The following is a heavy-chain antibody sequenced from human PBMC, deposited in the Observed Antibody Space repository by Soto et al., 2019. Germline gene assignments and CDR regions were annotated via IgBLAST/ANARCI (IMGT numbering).Heavy chain of an antibody. D-gene: IGHD3-22*01. V-gene: IGHV3-9*01. CDR3: RNAPHSPSDYFEDFDV. CDR1: GFTFDDHT. CDR2: ISWKSGTI. Sequence: DAQLVESGGGLGQPGKSLRISCVASGFTFDDHTMHWVRQAPGRGLEWVSCISWKSGTIGYADSVKGRFTITRDNPQNYLYLRMDSPRPDGTADYYCRNAPHSPSDYFEDFDVCGHGTKFTVSS. J-gene: IGHJ3*01.